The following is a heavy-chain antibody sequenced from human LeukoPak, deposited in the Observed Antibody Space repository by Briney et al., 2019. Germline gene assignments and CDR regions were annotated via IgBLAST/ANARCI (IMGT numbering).Heavy chain of an antibody. D-gene: IGHD3-16*02. CDR2: ISSSGSTI. Sequence: PGRSLSLSRAASGFTFSDYYMSWIRPAPGKGLEWVSYISSSGSTIYSADSVKGRFTISRDDAKNSLYRQMNSLRAEDAAVYYCARSRIPHYDYVWGSYRPDDAFDIWGQGTMVTVSS. V-gene: IGHV3-11*01. CDR3: ARSRIPHYDYVWGSYRPDDAFDI. CDR1: GFTFSDYY. J-gene: IGHJ3*02.